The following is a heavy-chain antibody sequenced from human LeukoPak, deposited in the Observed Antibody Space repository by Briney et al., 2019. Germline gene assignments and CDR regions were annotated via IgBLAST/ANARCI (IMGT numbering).Heavy chain of an antibody. J-gene: IGHJ3*02. Sequence: SETLSLTCTVSGGSISSGGYYWSWIRQHPGKGLEWIGYIYYSGSTYYNPSLKSRVTISVDTSKNQFSLKLSSVTAADTAVYYCARTTMDDAFDIWGQGTMVTVSS. CDR2: IYYSGST. V-gene: IGHV4-31*03. CDR3: ARTTMDDAFDI. D-gene: IGHD4-23*01. CDR1: GGSISSGGYY.